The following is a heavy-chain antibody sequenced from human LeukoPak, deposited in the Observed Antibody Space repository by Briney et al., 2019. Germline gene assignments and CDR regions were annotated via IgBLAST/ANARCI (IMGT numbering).Heavy chain of an antibody. D-gene: IGHD5-18*01. CDR2: ISAYNGNT. CDR3: ARLLDTAMVTSYWFDP. V-gene: IGHV1-18*01. J-gene: IGHJ5*02. CDR1: GYTFTSYG. Sequence: ASVKVSCKASGYTFTSYGISWVRQALGQGLEWMGWISAYNGNTNYAQKLQGRVTMTTDTSTSTAYMELRSLRSDDTAVYYCARLLDTAMVTSYWFDPWGQGTLVTVSS.